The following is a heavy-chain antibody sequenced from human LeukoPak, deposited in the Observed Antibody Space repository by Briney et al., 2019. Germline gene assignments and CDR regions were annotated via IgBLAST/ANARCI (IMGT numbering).Heavy chain of an antibody. CDR2: ISWNSGSI. V-gene: IGHV3-9*01. CDR3: AKDWHWSSSCVAD. Sequence: GRSLRLSCAVSGFTFDDYAMHWVRQAPGKGLEWVSGISWNSGSIGCADSVKGRFTISRDDAKNSLYLQMNSLRAEDTALYYCAKDWHWSSSCVADWGQGTLVTVSS. CDR1: GFTFDDYA. J-gene: IGHJ4*02. D-gene: IGHD6-13*01.